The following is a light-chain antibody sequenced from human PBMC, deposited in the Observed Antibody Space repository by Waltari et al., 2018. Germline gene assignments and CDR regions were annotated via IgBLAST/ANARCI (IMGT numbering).Light chain of an antibody. CDR2: TVS. J-gene: IGKJ3*01. Sequence: DIQMPQSPSPLSASVGHRVPIGCRATQNITRYLNWYQQKPGKAPNLLIHTVSKLHSGVPSRFSGSGSGTDFTLAISSLQPEDFASYYCQQSYDYPFTFGPGTTVDLK. V-gene: IGKV1-39*01. CDR3: QQSYDYPFT. CDR1: QNITRY.